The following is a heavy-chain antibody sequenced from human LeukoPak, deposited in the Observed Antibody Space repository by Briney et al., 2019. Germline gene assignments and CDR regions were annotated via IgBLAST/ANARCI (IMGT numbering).Heavy chain of an antibody. D-gene: IGHD3-10*01. CDR2: IYYSGST. V-gene: IGHV4-61*01. Sequence: SETLSLTCTVSGGSISSSSYYWSWIRQPPGKGLEWIGYIYYSGSTNYNPSLKSRVTISVDTSKNQFSLKLSSVTAADTAVYYCATYRGPEYFDYWGQGTLVTVSS. CDR1: GGSISSSSYY. J-gene: IGHJ4*02. CDR3: ATYRGPEYFDY.